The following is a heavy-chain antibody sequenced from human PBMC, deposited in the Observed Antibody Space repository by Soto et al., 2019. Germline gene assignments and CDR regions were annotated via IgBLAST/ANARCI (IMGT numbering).Heavy chain of an antibody. CDR2: IYHSGST. D-gene: IGHD2-15*01. Sequence: SETLSLTCAVSGGSISSGGYSWSWIRQPPGKGLEWIGYIYHSGSTYYNPSLKSRVTISVDRSKNQFSLKLSSVTAADTAVYYCAGGSRLDAFDIWGQGTMVTVSS. CDR3: AGGSRLDAFDI. CDR1: GGSISSGGYS. J-gene: IGHJ3*02. V-gene: IGHV4-30-2*01.